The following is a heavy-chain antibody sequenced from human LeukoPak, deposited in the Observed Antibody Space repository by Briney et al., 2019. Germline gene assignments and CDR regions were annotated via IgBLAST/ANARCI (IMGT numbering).Heavy chain of an antibody. CDR1: GFTVSSNY. Sequence: GGSLRLSCAASGFTVSSNYMSWVRQAPGKGLEWVSVIYSGGSTYYADSVKGRFTISRDSAKNSLYLQMNSLRAEDTAVYYCVRDETVTTLVSYYYYGTDVWGQGTTVTVSS. J-gene: IGHJ6*02. CDR3: VRDETVTTLVSYYYYGTDV. D-gene: IGHD4-17*01. CDR2: IYSGGST. V-gene: IGHV3-53*01.